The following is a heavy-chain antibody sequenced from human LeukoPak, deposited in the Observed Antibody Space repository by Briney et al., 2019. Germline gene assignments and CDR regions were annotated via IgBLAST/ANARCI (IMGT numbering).Heavy chain of an antibody. D-gene: IGHD6-13*01. CDR3: ARDASYSSSWYYLD. J-gene: IGHJ4*02. CDR1: GFTFSSYS. CDR2: ISSSSSYI. V-gene: IGHV3-21*04. Sequence: GGSLRLSCAASGFTFSSYSMNWVRQAPGKGLEWVSSISSSSSYIYYADSVKGRFAISRDNSKNTLYLQMNSLRAEDTAVYYCARDASYSSSWYYLDWGQGTLVTVSS.